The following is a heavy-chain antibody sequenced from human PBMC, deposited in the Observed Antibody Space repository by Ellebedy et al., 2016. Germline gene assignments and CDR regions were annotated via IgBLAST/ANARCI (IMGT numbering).Heavy chain of an antibody. CDR3: ASSRWLQLLSEYDQDMDV. Sequence: ASVKVSCKASGYTFISYGITWVRQAPGQGLEWMGWISAYNGNTNYSQKYQDRVTMTTDTSTHTVYLGLRSLRSDDTAVYYCASSRWLQLLSEYDQDMDVWGQGTTVTVSS. CDR1: GYTFISYG. D-gene: IGHD5-24*01. J-gene: IGHJ6*02. V-gene: IGHV1-18*04. CDR2: ISAYNGNT.